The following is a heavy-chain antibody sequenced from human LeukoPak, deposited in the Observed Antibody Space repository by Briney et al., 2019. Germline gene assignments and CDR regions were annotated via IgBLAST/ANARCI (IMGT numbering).Heavy chain of an antibody. D-gene: IGHD6-13*01. J-gene: IGHJ4*02. CDR3: ARALLPLTQQLAKIPTPAYYFDY. Sequence: SETLSLTCTVSGGSISSSSYYWGWIRQPPGKGLEWIGSIYYSGSTNYNPSLKSRVTISVDTSKNQFSLKLSSVTAADTAVYYCARALLPLTQQLAKIPTPAYYFDYWGQGTLVTVSS. CDR1: GGSISSSSYY. CDR2: IYYSGST. V-gene: IGHV4-39*07.